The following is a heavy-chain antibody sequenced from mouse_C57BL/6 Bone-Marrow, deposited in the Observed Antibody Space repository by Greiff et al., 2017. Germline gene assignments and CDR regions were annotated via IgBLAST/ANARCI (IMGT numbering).Heavy chain of an antibody. V-gene: IGHV1-61*01. Sequence: VQLQQPGAELVRPGSSVKLSCTASGYTFTSYWMDWVKQRPGQGLEWIGNIYPYDSETHYNQKFKDKATLTVDKSSSTAYLQLSSLTSEDSAVYYGARSGGAMDYWGQGTSVTVSA. J-gene: IGHJ4*01. CDR3: ARSGGAMDY. CDR2: IYPYDSET. CDR1: GYTFTSYW. D-gene: IGHD3-1*01.